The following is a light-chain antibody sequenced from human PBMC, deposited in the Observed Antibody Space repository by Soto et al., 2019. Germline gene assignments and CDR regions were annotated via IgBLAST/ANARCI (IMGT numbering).Light chain of an antibody. V-gene: IGKV3D-15*01. CDR3: QQYNDWPPA. Sequence: DIVMPQSPATLSVSPGDRATLSCRASQSVDNDLAWYQQKPGQPPRLLIYDASTRATGIPARFRGSQSGTEFTLTIGSLLSEDFAVYSCQQYNDWPPAVGGGTKVDIK. CDR1: QSVDND. CDR2: DAS. J-gene: IGKJ4*01.